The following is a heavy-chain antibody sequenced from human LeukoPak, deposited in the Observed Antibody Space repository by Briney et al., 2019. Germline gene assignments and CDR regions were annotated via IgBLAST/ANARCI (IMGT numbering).Heavy chain of an antibody. CDR1: GFTLSNAW. J-gene: IGHJ4*02. Sequence: GGSLTLSCPTSGFTLSNAWMSWVRQAPAKALAWVGRIKSKTDGGTTDYAAPVKGRFTISRDDSKNTLYLQMNSLKTEDTAVYYCTTDIDDSSGYYFDYWGQGTLVTVSS. CDR3: TTDIDDSSGYYFDY. CDR2: IKSKTDGGTT. V-gene: IGHV3-15*01. D-gene: IGHD3-22*01.